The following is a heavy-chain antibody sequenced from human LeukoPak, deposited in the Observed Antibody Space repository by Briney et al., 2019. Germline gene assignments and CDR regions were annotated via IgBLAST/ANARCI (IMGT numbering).Heavy chain of an antibody. CDR2: VSYDGSNK. CDR1: GFTFRTYA. D-gene: IGHD3-22*01. J-gene: IGHJ6*02. V-gene: IGHV3-30-3*01. Sequence: GGSPRLSCVVSGFTFRTYAMHWVRQAPGKGLEWVAVVSYDGSNKYYADSVQGRFTISRDNSRNTLHLQMNSLRADDTAVYYCARDTHYYDPSAYYSRGEYYHHGMDAWGQGTPVTASS. CDR3: ARDTHYYDPSAYYSRGEYYHHGMDA.